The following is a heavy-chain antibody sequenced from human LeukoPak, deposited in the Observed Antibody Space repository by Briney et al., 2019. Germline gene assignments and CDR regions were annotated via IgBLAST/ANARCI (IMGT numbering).Heavy chain of an antibody. CDR1: GYRFTNYW. V-gene: IGHV5-51*01. D-gene: IGHD5-24*01. CDR2: IYPGDSDT. Sequence: GESLKISCRGSGYRFTNYWIGWVRQMPGKGLEWMGIIYPGDSDTRYSPSFQGQVTISADKSISTAYLQWSSLKASGTAMYYCTRRDGLGAFDIWGQGTMVTVSS. CDR3: TRRDGLGAFDI. J-gene: IGHJ3*02.